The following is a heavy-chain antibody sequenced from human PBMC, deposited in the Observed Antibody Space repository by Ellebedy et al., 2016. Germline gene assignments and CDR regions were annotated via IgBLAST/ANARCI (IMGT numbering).Heavy chain of an antibody. J-gene: IGHJ6*03. D-gene: IGHD5-24*01. CDR2: TNSDGSTT. Sequence: HTGGSLRLSCAASGFTLSSYGMHWVRQAPGKGLVWVSRTNSDGSTTSYADSVRGRFTISRDNAKNRLYLQMNSLRAEDTAVYYCARDGMATDYYYCMDVWGKGTTVTVSS. CDR3: ARDGMATDYYYCMDV. CDR1: GFTLSSYG. V-gene: IGHV3-74*01.